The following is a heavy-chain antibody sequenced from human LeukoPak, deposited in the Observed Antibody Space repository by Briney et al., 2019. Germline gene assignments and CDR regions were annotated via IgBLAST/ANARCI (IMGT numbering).Heavy chain of an antibody. D-gene: IGHD3-22*01. CDR1: GFTFSGYS. J-gene: IGHJ3*02. V-gene: IGHV3-21*01. CDR3: TYDSSGYDAFDI. Sequence: PGGSLRLSCTASGFTFSGYSMNWVRQAPGKGLEWVSSITGSSKSIYYADSVKGRFTISRDNTKNTLYLQMNSLRAEDTAVYYCTYDSSGYDAFDIWGQGTMVTVSS. CDR2: ITGSSKSI.